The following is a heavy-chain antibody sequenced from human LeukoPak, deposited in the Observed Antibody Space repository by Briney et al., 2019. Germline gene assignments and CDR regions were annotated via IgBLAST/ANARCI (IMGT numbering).Heavy chain of an antibody. V-gene: IGHV1-69*05. D-gene: IGHD2-2*02. Sequence: GASVKVSCKASGGTFMRHSISWVRQAPGQGLVWMGGIIPIFGTANYAQKFQGRVTITTDESTSTAYMELSSLRSEDTAVYYCARGYCSSTSCYRGYYFDXXXQGXLXTVXS. CDR2: IIPIFGTA. CDR1: GGTFMRHS. J-gene: IGHJ4*02. CDR3: ARGYCSSTSCYRGYYFDX.